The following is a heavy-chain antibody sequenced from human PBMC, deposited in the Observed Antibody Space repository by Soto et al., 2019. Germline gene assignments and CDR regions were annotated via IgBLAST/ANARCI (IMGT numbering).Heavy chain of an antibody. D-gene: IGHD7-27*01. V-gene: IGHV3-23*01. Sequence: DVQVLESGGDLVQPGASLRLSCAASGFTFSNYAMTWVRKAPGKGLEWVSTMSGSGDSIYYADSVKGRYTISRDNSKNTLYLQMNSLRADDWAVYYCATGRQMGYWGQGTLVIVSS. CDR3: ATGRQMGY. J-gene: IGHJ4*02. CDR2: MSGSGDSI. CDR1: GFTFSNYA.